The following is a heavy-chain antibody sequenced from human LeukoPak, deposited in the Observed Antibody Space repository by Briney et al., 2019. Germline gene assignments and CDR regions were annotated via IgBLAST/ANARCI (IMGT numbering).Heavy chain of an antibody. CDR2: IIPIFGTA. D-gene: IGHD1-26*01. CDR1: GGTFSSYA. CDR3: ARGIAPYSGTYGVGYYYYMDV. J-gene: IGHJ6*03. V-gene: IGHV1-69*05. Sequence: SVKVSCKASGGTFSSYAISWVRQAPGQGLEWMGGIIPIFGTANYAQKFQGRVTITTDESTTTAYMELSSLRSEGTAVYYCARGIAPYSGTYGVGYYYYMDVWGKGTTVTVSS.